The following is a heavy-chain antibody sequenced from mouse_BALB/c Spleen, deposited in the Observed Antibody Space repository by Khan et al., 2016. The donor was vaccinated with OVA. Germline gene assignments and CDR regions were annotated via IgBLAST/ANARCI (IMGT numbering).Heavy chain of an antibody. J-gene: IGHJ4*01. V-gene: IGHV9-3-1*01. CDR3: ARPPYFSYVMVY. D-gene: IGHD2-10*01. CDR2: INTYTGEP. Sequence: QIQLVQSGPELKKPGETVKISCKASGYTFTNYGMNWVKQAPGKDLKWMGWINTYTGEPTYADDFKGRFAFSLETSASTAYLQINNLKNEETATYFCARPPYFSYVMVYWGQGTSVTVAS. CDR1: GYTFTNYG.